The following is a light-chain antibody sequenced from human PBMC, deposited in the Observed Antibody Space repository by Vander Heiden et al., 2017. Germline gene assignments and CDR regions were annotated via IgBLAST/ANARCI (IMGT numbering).Light chain of an antibody. V-gene: IGKV1-39*01. CDR3: QQTDAIPWT. CDR1: EDIGIY. J-gene: IGKJ1*01. Sequence: IQMTQSPSSLSASMGDTVTITCRASEDIGIYLQRFQVKGGKAPKLLIYAASELQRGVPSRFSGSGSSSEFTLTISGLQAEDLATYYCQQTDAIPWTFGRGTTV. CDR2: AAS.